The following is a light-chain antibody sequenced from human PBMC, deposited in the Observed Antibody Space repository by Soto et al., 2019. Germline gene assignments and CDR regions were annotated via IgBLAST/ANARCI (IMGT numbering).Light chain of an antibody. J-gene: IGKJ2*01. CDR3: QQYNDYSPYT. CDR2: KGS. Sequence: DIQMTQSPSTLSASVGDRVTITCRASQSISTWLAWYQQKPGKAPKLLIYKGSSLESGVPSRFSGSGSGTEFTLTISSLQPDDFATYYCQQYNDYSPYTFGQGTKLEIK. CDR1: QSISTW. V-gene: IGKV1-5*03.